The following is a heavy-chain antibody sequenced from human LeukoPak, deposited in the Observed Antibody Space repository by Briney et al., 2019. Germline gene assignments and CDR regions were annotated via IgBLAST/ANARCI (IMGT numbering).Heavy chain of an antibody. Sequence: GGSLRLSCAASGFTVSSNYMSWVRQAPGKGLEWVSVIYSGGSAYYADSVKGRFTISRDNSKNTLYLQMNSLRAEDTAVYYCARDHVTQGDAFDIWGQGTMVTVSS. V-gene: IGHV3-53*01. CDR1: GFTVSSNY. CDR2: IYSGGSA. D-gene: IGHD3-16*01. CDR3: ARDHVTQGDAFDI. J-gene: IGHJ3*02.